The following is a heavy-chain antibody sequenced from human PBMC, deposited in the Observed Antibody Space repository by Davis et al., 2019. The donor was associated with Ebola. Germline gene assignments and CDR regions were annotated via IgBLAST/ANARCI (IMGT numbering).Heavy chain of an antibody. CDR1: GGSFSGYY. D-gene: IGHD3-3*01. CDR3: ARAITIFGVVTSHFDY. Sequence: SETLSLTCAVYGGSFSGYYWSWIRQPPGKGLEWIGEINHSGSTNYNPSLKSRVTISVDTSKNQFSLKLSSVTAADTAVYYCARAITIFGVVTSHFDYWGQGTLVTVSS. V-gene: IGHV4-34*01. J-gene: IGHJ4*02. CDR2: INHSGST.